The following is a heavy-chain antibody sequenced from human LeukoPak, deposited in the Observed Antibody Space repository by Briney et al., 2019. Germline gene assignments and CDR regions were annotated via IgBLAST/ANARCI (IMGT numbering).Heavy chain of an antibody. Sequence: GGSLRLSCAASGFSFSNSWMHWVRQGPGKGLVWVSRINSDGTTTYYADSVKGRFTISRDNAKNTLFLQMNSLRPEDTALYYCGTDPYLANFWTRYAHYWGQGTLVTVSS. D-gene: IGHD3/OR15-3a*01. CDR3: GTDPYLANFWTRYAHY. CDR2: INSDGTTT. V-gene: IGHV3-74*01. CDR1: GFSFSNSW. J-gene: IGHJ4*02.